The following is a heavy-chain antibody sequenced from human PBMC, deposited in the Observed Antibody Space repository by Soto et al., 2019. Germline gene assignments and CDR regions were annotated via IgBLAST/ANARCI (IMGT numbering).Heavy chain of an antibody. CDR3: ARDPSYYDFWSGSMGLGYYYYGMDV. V-gene: IGHV6-1*01. Sequence: SPTLSLTCAISGDSVSSNSAAWNWIRQSPSRGLEWLGGTYYRSKWYNDYAVSVKSRITINPDTSKNQFSLQLNSVTPEDTAVYYCARDPSYYDFWSGSMGLGYYYYGMDVWGQGTTVTVSS. D-gene: IGHD3-3*01. J-gene: IGHJ6*02. CDR1: GDSVSSNSAA. CDR2: TYYRSKWYN.